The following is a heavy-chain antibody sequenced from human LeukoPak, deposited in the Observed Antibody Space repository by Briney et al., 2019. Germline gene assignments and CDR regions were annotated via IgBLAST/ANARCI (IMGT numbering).Heavy chain of an antibody. CDR3: AKVPVMTRYCSSSSCYTHFDY. CDR2: VSGGGSST. J-gene: IGHJ4*02. D-gene: IGHD2-2*02. V-gene: IGHV3-23*01. CDR1: GFSFSNHG. Sequence: GGSLRLSCAASGFSFSNHGMSWVRQAPGKGLEWVSAVSGGGSSTYYADSVKGRFTISRDNSKNTLYLQMNSLRVEGTAIYYCAKVPVMTRYCSSSSCYTHFDYWGQGTLVTVSS.